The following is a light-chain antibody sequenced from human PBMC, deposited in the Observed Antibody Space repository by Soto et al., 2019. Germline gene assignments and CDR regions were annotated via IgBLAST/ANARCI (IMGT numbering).Light chain of an antibody. Sequence: QSVLTQPPSASGTPGQRVTIFCSGSSSNIGTKTVNWYQQLPGTAPKLLVHTDNQRPSGVPDRFSGSKSGTSASLDISGLQSEDEADYYCAAWDVTLNGYVFGPGTKVTVL. V-gene: IGLV1-44*01. CDR3: AAWDVTLNGYV. CDR2: TDN. J-gene: IGLJ1*01. CDR1: SSNIGTKT.